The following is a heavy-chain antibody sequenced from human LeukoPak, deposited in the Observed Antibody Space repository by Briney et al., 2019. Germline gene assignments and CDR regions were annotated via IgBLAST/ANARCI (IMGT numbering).Heavy chain of an antibody. Sequence: GGSLRLSCAASGFTFSSYWMTWVRQAPGKGLEWVANIKQDGSGKYYVDSVKGRFTISRDNAKNSLYLQMNSLRAEDTAVYHRAGGRDVYGYWGQGTLVTVSS. CDR1: GFTFSSYW. CDR2: IKQDGSGK. CDR3: AGGRDVYGY. V-gene: IGHV3-7*01. J-gene: IGHJ4*02. D-gene: IGHD5-24*01.